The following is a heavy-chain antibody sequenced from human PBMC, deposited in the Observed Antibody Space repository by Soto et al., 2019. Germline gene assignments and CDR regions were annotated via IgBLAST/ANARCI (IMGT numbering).Heavy chain of an antibody. V-gene: IGHV4-34*01. Sequence: SETLSLTCAVYGGSFSGYYWSWIRQPPGKGLEWIGEINHSGSTNYNPSLKSRVTISVDTSKNQFSLKLSSVTAADTAVYYCARNPSVTTVIRLDYFDYWGQGTLVTSPQ. CDR1: GGSFSGYY. CDR2: INHSGST. J-gene: IGHJ4*02. CDR3: ARNPSVTTVIRLDYFDY. D-gene: IGHD5-18*01.